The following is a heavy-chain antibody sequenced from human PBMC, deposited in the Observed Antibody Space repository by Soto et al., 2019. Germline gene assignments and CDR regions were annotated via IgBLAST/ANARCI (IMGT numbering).Heavy chain of an antibody. Sequence: SVKVSCKTSGFTFSSSAVHWVRQARGHRLQWIGWIDVGSANANYSPSLRSRVTISLDTSKNQFSLNLGSVAATDTALYYCARHLGRGWPQDYWGQGTLVTVSS. CDR1: GFTFSSSA. CDR3: ARHLGRGWPQDY. CDR2: IDVGSANA. J-gene: IGHJ4*02. D-gene: IGHD6-19*01. V-gene: IGHV1-58*01.